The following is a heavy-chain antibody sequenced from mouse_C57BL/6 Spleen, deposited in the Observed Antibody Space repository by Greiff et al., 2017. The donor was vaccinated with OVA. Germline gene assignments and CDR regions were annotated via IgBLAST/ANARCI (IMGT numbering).Heavy chain of an antibody. D-gene: IGHD2-14*01. Sequence: VQLQQSGAELVRPGTSVKVSCKASGYAFTNYLIEWVKQRPGQGLEWIVVINPGSGGTNYNEKFKGKATLTADKSSSTAYMQLSSLTSEDSAVYKCGRGEYDGAWFAYWGQGTMVTVSA. J-gene: IGHJ3*01. CDR2: INPGSGGT. CDR1: GYAFTNYL. CDR3: GRGEYDGAWFAY. V-gene: IGHV1-54*01.